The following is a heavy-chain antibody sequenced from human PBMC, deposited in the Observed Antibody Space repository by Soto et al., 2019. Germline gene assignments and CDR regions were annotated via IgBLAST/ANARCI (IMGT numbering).Heavy chain of an antibody. J-gene: IGHJ4*02. CDR1: GFSASSGY. D-gene: IGHD2-21*02. CDR3: ATIGGVVVTATNLYFDC. Sequence: GGSLRLSCAASGFSASSGYLGWVRQAPGRGLEWVSIIYIDDSTYYADSVKGRFAISRDNSKDTLYLQMNSLRTEDTAVYYCATIGGVVVTATNLYFDCWGQGTLVTVSS. CDR2: IYIDDST. V-gene: IGHV3-53*01.